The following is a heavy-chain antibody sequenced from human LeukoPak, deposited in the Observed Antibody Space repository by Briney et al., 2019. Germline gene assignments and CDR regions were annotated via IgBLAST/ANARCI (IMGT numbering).Heavy chain of an antibody. CDR1: GFTFSSYW. Sequence: GGSLRLSCAAYGFTFSSYWMHWVRQAPGKGLVWVSRINSDGSSTSYADSVKGRFTISRDNAKNTLYLQMNSLRAEDTAVYYCARDTYGDYDAFDIWGQGTMVTVSS. CDR2: INSDGSST. D-gene: IGHD4-17*01. J-gene: IGHJ3*02. V-gene: IGHV3-74*01. CDR3: ARDTYGDYDAFDI.